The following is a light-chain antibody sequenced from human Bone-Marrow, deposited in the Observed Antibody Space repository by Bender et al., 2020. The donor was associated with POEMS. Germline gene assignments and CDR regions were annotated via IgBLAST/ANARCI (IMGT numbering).Light chain of an antibody. J-gene: IGLJ3*02. CDR1: SSDVGGYNF. CDR2: DVS. V-gene: IGLV2-14*03. Sequence: QSALTQPASVSGSPGQSITISCTGTSSDVGGYNFVSWYQQHPGKAPQLMIYDVSNRPSGISNRFSGSKSGNTASLTISGLQTEDEADYYCSSYVGDATLVFGGGTKVTVL. CDR3: SSYVGDATLV.